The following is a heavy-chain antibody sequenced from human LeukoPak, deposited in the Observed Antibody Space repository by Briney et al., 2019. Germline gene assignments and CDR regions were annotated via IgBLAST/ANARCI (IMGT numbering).Heavy chain of an antibody. J-gene: IGHJ5*02. CDR2: INHSGST. CDR3: ARYAAAGTGWFDP. V-gene: IGHV4-34*01. Sequence: SETLSLTCAVYGGYFSGYYWSWIRQPPGKGREWIGEINHSGSTNYNPSLKSRVTISVDTSKNQFHLRLSSVTAADTAVYYCARYAAAGTGWFDPWGQGTLVTVSS. D-gene: IGHD6-13*01. CDR1: GGYFSGYY.